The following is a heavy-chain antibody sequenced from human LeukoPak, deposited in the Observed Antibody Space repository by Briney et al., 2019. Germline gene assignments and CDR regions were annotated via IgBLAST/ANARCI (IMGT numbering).Heavy chain of an antibody. J-gene: IGHJ3*02. CDR2: IKQDGSEK. CDR3: ARGREYNWGNYAFDI. Sequence: HPGGSLRLSCAASGFTFSSYWMSWVRQAPGKGLEWVANIKQDGSEKYYVDSVKGRFTISRDNAKNSLYLQMNSLRAEDTAVYYCARGREYNWGNYAFDIWGQGTMVTVSS. CDR1: GFTFSSYW. D-gene: IGHD1-1*01. V-gene: IGHV3-7*01.